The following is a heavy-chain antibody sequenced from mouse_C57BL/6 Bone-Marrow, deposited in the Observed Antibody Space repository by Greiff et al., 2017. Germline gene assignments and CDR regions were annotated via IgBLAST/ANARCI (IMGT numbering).Heavy chain of an antibody. CDR2: ISDGGSYT. D-gene: IGHD2-1*01. CDR3: ARDGNPFAY. CDR1: GFTFSSYA. J-gene: IGHJ3*01. Sequence: EVQGVESGGGLVKPGGSLKLSCAASGFTFSSYAMSWVRQTPEKRLEWVATISDGGSYTYYPDNVKGRFTISRDNAKNNLYLQMSHLKSEDTAMYYCARDGNPFAYWGQGTLVTVSA. V-gene: IGHV5-4*01.